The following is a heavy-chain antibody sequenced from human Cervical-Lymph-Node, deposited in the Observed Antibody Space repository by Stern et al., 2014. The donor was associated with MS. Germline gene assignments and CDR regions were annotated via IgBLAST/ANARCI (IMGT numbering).Heavy chain of an antibody. D-gene: IGHD2-21*01. V-gene: IGHV1-69*01. CDR2: ITPIFDAT. CDR1: GGTFSNYA. Sequence: VHLVESGAEVKKPGSSVKVSCKTSGGTFSNYAISWLRQAPGQGLEWMGGITPIFDATNYAQKFQGRVTITADESTRTAYMELSSLRSDDTAMYYCARGDSEAPIYYFDYWGQGTLVTVSS. CDR3: ARGDSEAPIYYFDY. J-gene: IGHJ4*02.